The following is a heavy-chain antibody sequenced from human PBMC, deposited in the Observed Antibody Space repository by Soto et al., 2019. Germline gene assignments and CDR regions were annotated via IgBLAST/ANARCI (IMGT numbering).Heavy chain of an antibody. J-gene: IGHJ4*02. V-gene: IGHV4-39*07. Sequence: SETLSITCTSCGGSISSSSYYVGLIRQPPGKGLEWIGSIYYSGSTYYNPSLKSRVTISVDTSKNQFSLKLSSVTAADTAVYYCARVRGSGWADYWGQGTLVTVSS. CDR1: GGSISSSSYY. CDR2: IYYSGST. D-gene: IGHD6-19*01. CDR3: ARVRGSGWADY.